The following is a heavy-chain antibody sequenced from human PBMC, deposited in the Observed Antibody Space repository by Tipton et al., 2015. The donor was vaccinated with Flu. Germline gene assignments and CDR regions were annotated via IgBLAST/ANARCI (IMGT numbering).Heavy chain of an antibody. CDR2: IKQDGSEI. D-gene: IGHD3-16*01. Sequence: SLRLSCAASGFSFSDYWMSWVRQPPGKGLEWVANIKQDGSEIHYVESVKGRFTISRDNAKNALSLQMHNLRVADTAVYYCARKGGDCWGQGTLVTVSS. CDR3: ARKGGDC. CDR1: GFSFSDYW. J-gene: IGHJ4*02. V-gene: IGHV3-7*01.